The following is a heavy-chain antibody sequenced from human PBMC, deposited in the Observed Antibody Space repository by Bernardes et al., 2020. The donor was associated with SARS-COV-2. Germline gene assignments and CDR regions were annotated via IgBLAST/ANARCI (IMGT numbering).Heavy chain of an antibody. CDR3: AGSSCGIDCYIGGLRSWDYGMDV. CDR1: GASISSTNYY. Sequence: SETLSLTCTVSGASISSTNYYWGRLRPPPGQELEWIGSIYSSGSSYYNPSLPSRVRGSADTSKNQFSLRLSFVTAADTAVYYCAGSSCGIDCYIGGLRSWDYGMDVWGQVTTVTVSS. D-gene: IGHD2-21*02. J-gene: IGHJ6*02. CDR2: IYSSGSS. V-gene: IGHV4-39*01.